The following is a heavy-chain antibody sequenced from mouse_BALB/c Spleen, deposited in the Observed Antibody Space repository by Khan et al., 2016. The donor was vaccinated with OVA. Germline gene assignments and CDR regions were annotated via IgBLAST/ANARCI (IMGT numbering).Heavy chain of an antibody. J-gene: IGHJ4*01. Sequence: QIQLVQSGPELKKPGETVKMSCKASGYTFTNYGMNWVKQAPGKGLKWMGWIYTYTGEPKYADDFKGRVAFSLENSASTAYLQINNLKNEDTATYFCARGSSRAMDYWGQGTSVTVSS. V-gene: IGHV9-3-1*01. D-gene: IGHD1-1*01. CDR3: ARGSSRAMDY. CDR2: IYTYTGEP. CDR1: GYTFTNYG.